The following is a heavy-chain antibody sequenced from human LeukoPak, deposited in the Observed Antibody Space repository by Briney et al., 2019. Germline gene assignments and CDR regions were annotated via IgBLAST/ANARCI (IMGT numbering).Heavy chain of an antibody. V-gene: IGHV3-11*04. CDR2: ISSSGSTI. J-gene: IGHJ4*02. Sequence: GGSLRLSCAASGFTFSDYYMSWIRQAPGKGLEWVSYISSSGSTIYYADSVKGRFTISRDNAKNPLYLQMNSLRAEDTAVYYCARELYYYDSSGYYPAFDYWGQGTLVTVSS. CDR3: ARELYYYDSSGYYPAFDY. CDR1: GFTFSDYY. D-gene: IGHD3-22*01.